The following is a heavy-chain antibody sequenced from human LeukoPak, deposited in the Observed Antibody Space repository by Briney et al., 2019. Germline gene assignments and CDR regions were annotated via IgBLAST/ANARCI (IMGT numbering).Heavy chain of an antibody. CDR3: ARAHSSSWYKVGWFDP. CDR2: INHSGST. Sequence: PSETLSLTCAVYGGSFSGYYWSWIRQPPGKGLEWIGEINHSGSTNYNPSLKSRVTISVDTSKNQFSPKLSSVTAADTAVYYCARAHSSSWYKVGWFDPWGQGTLVTVSS. D-gene: IGHD6-13*01. J-gene: IGHJ5*02. V-gene: IGHV4-34*01. CDR1: GGSFSGYY.